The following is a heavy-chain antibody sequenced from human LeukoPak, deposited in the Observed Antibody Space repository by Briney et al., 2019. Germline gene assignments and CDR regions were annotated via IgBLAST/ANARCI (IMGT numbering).Heavy chain of an antibody. D-gene: IGHD5-18*01. V-gene: IGHV3-74*01. CDR2: INSDGSST. J-gene: IGHJ4*02. CDR1: GFTFSNYW. CDR3: ARDPRGYSYALDY. Sequence: GGSLRLSCAASGFTFSNYWMHWVRQAPGKGLVWVSRINSDGSSTTYADSVKGRFTISRDNAKNTLYLQMNSLRAEDTAVYYCARDPRGYSYALDYWGQGTLVTVSS.